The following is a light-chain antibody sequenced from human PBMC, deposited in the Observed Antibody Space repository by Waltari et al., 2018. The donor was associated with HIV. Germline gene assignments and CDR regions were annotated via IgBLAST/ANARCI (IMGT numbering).Light chain of an antibody. CDR2: TTS. CDR3: QQSYTSPHT. CDR1: PIISKY. Sequence: DIQMTPSPSSLSASVGDGVTITCRASPIISKYLNWYQHKPGKAPKLLLQTTSSLQRGVPSRFRGSGSGTDFTLTISNLQFEDFATYYCQQSYTSPHTFGQGTNLEI. J-gene: IGKJ2*01. V-gene: IGKV1-39*01.